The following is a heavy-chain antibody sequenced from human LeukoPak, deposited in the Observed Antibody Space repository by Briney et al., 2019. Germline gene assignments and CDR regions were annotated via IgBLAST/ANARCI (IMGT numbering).Heavy chain of an antibody. CDR1: GYSISSGYY. CDR3: ASFIAIPGKAVSKDY. J-gene: IGHJ4*02. Sequence: TSSETLSLTCTVSGYSISSGYYWGWIRQPPGKGLEWIGSIYHSGSTYYNPSLKSRVTISVDTSKNQFSLKLSSVTASDTAIYYCASFIAIPGKAVSKDYWGQGTLVTVSS. V-gene: IGHV4-38-2*02. CDR2: IYHSGST. D-gene: IGHD6-13*01.